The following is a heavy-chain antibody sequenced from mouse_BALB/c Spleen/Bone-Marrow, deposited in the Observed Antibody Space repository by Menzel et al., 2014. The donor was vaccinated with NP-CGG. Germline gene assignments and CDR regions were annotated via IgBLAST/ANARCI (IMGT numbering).Heavy chain of an antibody. J-gene: IGHJ2*01. CDR2: IDPANGNT. Sequence: EVQLVESGAELVKSGASVKLSCTASGFNIKDTYMHWVKQRPEQGLEWIGRIDPANGNTKYDPKFQGKATITADTSSNTAYLQLSSLTPEDTAVYYCASYVYGYYFDYWGQGTTLTVSS. V-gene: IGHV14-3*02. D-gene: IGHD2-2*01. CDR3: ASYVYGYYFDY. CDR1: GFNIKDTY.